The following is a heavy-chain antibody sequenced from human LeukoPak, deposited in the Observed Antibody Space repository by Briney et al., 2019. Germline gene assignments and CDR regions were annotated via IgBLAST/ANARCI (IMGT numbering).Heavy chain of an antibody. CDR2: IIPIFGTA. Sequence: SVKVSCKASGGTFSSYAISWVRQAPGQGLEWMGGIIPIFGTANYAQKFQGRVTITADESTSTAYMELSSPRSEDTAVYYCARDAGYSYKYYYYMDVWGKGTTVTVSS. V-gene: IGHV1-69*13. CDR3: ARDAGYSYKYYYYMDV. J-gene: IGHJ6*03. D-gene: IGHD5-18*01. CDR1: GGTFSSYA.